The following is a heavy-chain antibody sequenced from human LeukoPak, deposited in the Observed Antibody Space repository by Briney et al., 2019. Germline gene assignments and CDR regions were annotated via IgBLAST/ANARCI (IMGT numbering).Heavy chain of an antibody. D-gene: IGHD5-12*01. CDR1: GGSISGYY. CDR3: ARELEMGRSGYDKKEVPFDY. Sequence: PSETLSLTCSVSGGSISGYYWSWIRQPPGKGLEWIGSIYYSGSTYYNPSLKSRVTISVDTSKNQFSLKLSSVTAADTAVYYCARELEMGRSGYDKKEVPFDYWGQGTLVTVSS. CDR2: IYYSGST. V-gene: IGHV4-39*07. J-gene: IGHJ4*02.